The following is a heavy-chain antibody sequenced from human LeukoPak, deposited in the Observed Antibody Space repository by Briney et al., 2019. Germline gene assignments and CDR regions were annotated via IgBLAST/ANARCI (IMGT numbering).Heavy chain of an antibody. D-gene: IGHD3-10*01. J-gene: IGHJ6*02. CDR3: ARGQYYGSGSYYNPNYYYGMDV. CDR1: GFTFSSYA. V-gene: IGHV3-23*01. Sequence: PGGSLRLSCAASGFTFSSYAMSWVRQAPGKGLEWVSAISGSGGSTYYADSVKGRFTISRDNAKNSLYLQMNSLRAEDTAVYYCARGQYYGSGSYYNPNYYYGMDVWGQGTTVTVSS. CDR2: ISGSGGST.